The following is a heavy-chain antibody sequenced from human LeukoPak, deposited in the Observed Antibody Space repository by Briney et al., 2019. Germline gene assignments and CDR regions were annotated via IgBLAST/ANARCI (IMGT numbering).Heavy chain of an antibody. J-gene: IGHJ3*02. CDR1: GYSFTSYW. CDR3: ARQYYDSSGFDAFDI. D-gene: IGHD3-22*01. CDR2: IYPGDSDT. Sequence: GESLKISCKGSGYSFTSYWIGWVRQMPGKGLEWMGIIYPGDSDTRYSPSFQGPVTTSADKSISTAYLQWSSLKASDTAMYYCARQYYDSSGFDAFDIWGQGTMVTASS. V-gene: IGHV5-51*01.